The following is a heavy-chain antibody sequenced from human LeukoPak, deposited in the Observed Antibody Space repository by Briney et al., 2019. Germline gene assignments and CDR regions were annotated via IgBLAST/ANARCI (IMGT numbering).Heavy chain of an antibody. V-gene: IGHV3-21*01. CDR3: ARGTTYYYDSSGYFHPRFDY. Sequence: PGGSLRLSCAASGFTFSSYTMNWVRQAPGKGLEWVSSISTSSIYIYYVDSVKGRFTISRDNSKNTLYLQMNSLRAEDTAVYYCARGTTYYYDSSGYFHPRFDYWGQGTLVTVSS. CDR2: ISTSSIYI. J-gene: IGHJ4*02. CDR1: GFTFSSYT. D-gene: IGHD3-22*01.